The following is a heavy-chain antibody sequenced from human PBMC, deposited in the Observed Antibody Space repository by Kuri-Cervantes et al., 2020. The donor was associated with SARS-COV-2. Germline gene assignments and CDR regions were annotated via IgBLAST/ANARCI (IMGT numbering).Heavy chain of an antibody. CDR1: GFTFSSYG. D-gene: IGHD6-13*01. J-gene: IGHJ4*02. V-gene: IGHV3-30*03. CDR2: ISYDGSNK. CDR3: ARGSVPGGYYFDS. Sequence: GESLKISCAASGFTFSSYGMHWVRQAPGKGLEWVAVISYDGSNKYYADSVKGRFTISRDNSKNTLYLQMNSLRAEDTAVYYCARGSVPGGYYFDSWGQGTLVTVSS.